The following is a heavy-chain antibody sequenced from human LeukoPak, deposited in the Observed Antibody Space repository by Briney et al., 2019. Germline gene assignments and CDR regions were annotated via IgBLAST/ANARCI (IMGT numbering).Heavy chain of an antibody. V-gene: IGHV3-21*01. J-gene: IGHJ6*04. CDR3: ARADSSGWYDGYYYYYGMDV. CDR1: GFTFSSYS. D-gene: IGHD6-19*01. CDR2: ISSSSSYI. Sequence: GGSLRLSCAASGFTFSSYSMNWVRQAPGKGLEWVSSISSSSSYIYYADSVKGRFTISRDNAKNSLYLQMNSLRAEDTAVYYCARADSSGWYDGYYYYYGMDVWGKGTTVTVSS.